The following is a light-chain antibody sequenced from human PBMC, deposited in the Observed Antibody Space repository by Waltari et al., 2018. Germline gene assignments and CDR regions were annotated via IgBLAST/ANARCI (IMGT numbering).Light chain of an antibody. CDR3: ATWDDTLNGQL. CDR1: GSTPGSNA. V-gene: IGLV1-44*01. CDR2: SND. Sequence: QSALTQPPSASGTPGQRVTTPCSEGGSTPGSNAVNCYQQLPGAAPKLLLYSNDQRPSGVPDRFSGSKSGTSASLGISGLQSEDEAYYYCATWDDTLNGQLFGGGTKLTVL. J-gene: IGLJ2*01.